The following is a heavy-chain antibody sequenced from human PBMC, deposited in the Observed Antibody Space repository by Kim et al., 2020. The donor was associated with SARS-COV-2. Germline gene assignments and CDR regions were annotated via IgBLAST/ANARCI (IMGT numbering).Heavy chain of an antibody. CDR3: ARDAGDYYDSSGYYY. CDR2: IKQDGSEK. Sequence: GGSLRLSCAASGFTFSSYWMSWVRQAPGKGLEWVANIKQDGSEKYYVDSVKGRFTISRDNAKNSLYLQMNSLRAEDTAVYYCARDAGDYYDSSGYYYWGLGTLVTVSS. V-gene: IGHV3-7*01. CDR1: GFTFSSYW. J-gene: IGHJ4*02. D-gene: IGHD3-22*01.